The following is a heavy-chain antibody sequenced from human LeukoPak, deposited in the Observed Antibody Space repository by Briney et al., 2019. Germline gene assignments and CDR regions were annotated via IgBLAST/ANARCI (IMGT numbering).Heavy chain of an antibody. J-gene: IGHJ4*02. CDR3: ARDERGTYYRVY. CDR1: GFTFSSYS. D-gene: IGHD3-10*01. V-gene: IGHV3-48*02. Sequence: GGSLRLSCAASGFTFSSYSMNWVRQAPGKGLEWISYISSSGSTIYYADSVKGRFTISRDNAKNSLYLQMNSLRDEDTAVYYCARDERGTYYRVYWGQGTLVTVSS. CDR2: ISSSGSTI.